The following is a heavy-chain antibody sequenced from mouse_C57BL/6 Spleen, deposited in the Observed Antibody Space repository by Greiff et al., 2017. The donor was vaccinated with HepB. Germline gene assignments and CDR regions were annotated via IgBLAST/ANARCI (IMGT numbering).Heavy chain of an antibody. D-gene: IGHD1-1*01. CDR2: IYPGDGDT. J-gene: IGHJ1*03. CDR1: GYAFSSSW. Sequence: VQLQQSGPELVKPGASVKISCKASGYAFSSSWMNWVKQGPGKGLEWIGRIYPGDGDTNYNGKFKGKATLTADKSSSTAYMQLSSLTSEDSAVYFCARNYGSTWYFDVWGTGTTVTVSS. CDR3: ARNYGSTWYFDV. V-gene: IGHV1-82*01.